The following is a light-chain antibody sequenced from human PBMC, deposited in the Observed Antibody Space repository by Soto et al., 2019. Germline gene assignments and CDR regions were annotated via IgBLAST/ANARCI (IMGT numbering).Light chain of an antibody. CDR3: QQYGRSPFT. Sequence: VVAQAPGSLSLSPGERATLSCRASQSVSSNNLAWYQQRPGQAPRVVIYGASTRATGIPERFSGSGSGTDFTLTISRLEPEDFAVYYCQQYGRSPFTFGPGTKVDI. V-gene: IGKV3-20*01. CDR2: GAS. J-gene: IGKJ3*01. CDR1: QSVSSNN.